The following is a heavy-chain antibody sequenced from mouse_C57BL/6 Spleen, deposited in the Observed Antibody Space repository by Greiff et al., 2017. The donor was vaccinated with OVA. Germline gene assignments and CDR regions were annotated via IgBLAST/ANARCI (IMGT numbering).Heavy chain of an antibody. V-gene: IGHV2-6*01. J-gene: IGHJ4*01. CDR3: ASGPYAMDY. Sequence: VQLQQSGPGLVAPSQSLSITCTVSGFSLTSYGVDWVRQSPGKGLEWLGVIWGVGSTNYNSAPKSRLSISKDNSKSQVFLKMNSLQTDDTAMYYCASGPYAMDYWGQGTSVTVSS. CDR2: IWGVGST. CDR1: GFSLTSYG.